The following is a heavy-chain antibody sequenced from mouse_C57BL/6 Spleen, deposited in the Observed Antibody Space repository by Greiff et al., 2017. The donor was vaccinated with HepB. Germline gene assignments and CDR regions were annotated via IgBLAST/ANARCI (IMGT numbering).Heavy chain of an antibody. CDR1: GYAFSSYW. CDR2: IYPGDGDT. V-gene: IGHV1-80*01. D-gene: IGHD2-2*01. CDR3: ARWGYGYEGY. Sequence: LVESGAELVKPGASVKISCKASGYAFSSYWMNWVKQRPGKGLEWIGQIYPGDGDTNYNGKFKGKATLTADKSSSTAYMQLSSLTSEDSAVYFCARWGYGYEGYWGQGTTLTVSS. J-gene: IGHJ2*01.